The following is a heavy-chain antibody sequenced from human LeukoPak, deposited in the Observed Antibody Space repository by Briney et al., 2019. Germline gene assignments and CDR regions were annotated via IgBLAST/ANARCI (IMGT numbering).Heavy chain of an antibody. J-gene: IGHJ6*02. CDR3: ARLGYCSGGTCSSGYFYGMDV. CDR2: IFVGDSDT. CDR1: ANTFTNSW. V-gene: IGHV5-51*01. D-gene: IGHD2-15*01. Sequence: GESLKISCKASANTFTNSWIGWVRQMSGKGLEWMGIIFVGDSDTTYSPSFQGQVTISADRSISTAYLQWNSLKASDTAMYFCARLGYCSGGTCSSGYFYGMDVWGQGTTVTVSS.